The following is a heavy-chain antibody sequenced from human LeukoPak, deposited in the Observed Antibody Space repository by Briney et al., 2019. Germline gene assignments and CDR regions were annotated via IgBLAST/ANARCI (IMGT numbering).Heavy chain of an antibody. CDR3: AKDMREAGYYDFWSGYYSYWYFDL. D-gene: IGHD3-3*01. V-gene: IGHV3-43*02. Sequence: PGGSLRLSCVASGFTFSSYAMHWVRQAPGKGLEWVSLISGDGGSTYYADSVKGRFTISRDNSKNSLYLQMNSLRTEDTALYYCAKDMREAGYYDFWSGYYSYWYFDLWGRGTLVTVSS. CDR2: ISGDGGST. CDR1: GFTFSSYA. J-gene: IGHJ2*01.